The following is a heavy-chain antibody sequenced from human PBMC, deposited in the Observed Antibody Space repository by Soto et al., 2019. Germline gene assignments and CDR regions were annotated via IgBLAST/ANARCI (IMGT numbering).Heavy chain of an antibody. V-gene: IGHV2-5*01. Sequence: SGPTLVNPTQTLTLTCTFSGFSLSTSGVGVGWIRQPPGKALEWLALIYWNDDKRYSPSLKSRLTITKDTSKNQVVLTMTNMDPVDTATYYCARGFVGSSSWYGGFLYGMDVWGQGTTVTVSS. CDR3: ARGFVGSSSWYGGFLYGMDV. CDR1: GFSLSTSGVG. D-gene: IGHD6-13*01. J-gene: IGHJ6*02. CDR2: IYWNDDK.